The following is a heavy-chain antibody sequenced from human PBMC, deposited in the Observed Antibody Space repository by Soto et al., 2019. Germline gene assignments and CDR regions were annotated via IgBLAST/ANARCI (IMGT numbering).Heavy chain of an antibody. CDR1: GFTFGSYW. V-gene: IGHV3-7*01. CDR3: SRSLDS. CDR2: INPDGTEK. J-gene: IGHJ4*02. Sequence: GGSLRLSCVASGFTFGSYWMDWVRQAPGKGLEWVANINPDGTEKRYVDSVKGRFTIPRDNARNLLYLQMSRLTAEDSALYYCSRSLDSWGQGTRVTVSS.